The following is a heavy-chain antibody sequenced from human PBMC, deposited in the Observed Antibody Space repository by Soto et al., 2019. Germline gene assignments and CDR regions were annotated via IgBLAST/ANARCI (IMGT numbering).Heavy chain of an antibody. V-gene: IGHV4-61*01. J-gene: IGHJ5*02. CDR3: ARDTRGWFDP. CDR2: IYYSGST. CDR1: GGSVSSGSYY. Sequence: QVQLQESGPGLVKPSETLSLTCTVSGGSVSSGSYYWSWIRQPPGKGLEWIGYIYYSGSTNYNPSLKSRVTISVDPSKNQFSLKLSSVTAADTAVYYCARDTRGWFDPWGQGTLVTVSS.